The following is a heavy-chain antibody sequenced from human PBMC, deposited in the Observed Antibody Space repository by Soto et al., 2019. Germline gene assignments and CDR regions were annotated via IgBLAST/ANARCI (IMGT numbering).Heavy chain of an antibody. V-gene: IGHV3-21*01. CDR2: ISSSSSYI. Sequence: GESRRPAWAASGFTFSNYAMTWVRQAPGKGLEWVSGISSSSSYIYYADSVNGRFTISRDNAKNSLYLQMNSLRAEDTAVYYCARDHKRLDPWGQGTLVTVSS. CDR3: ARDHKRLDP. CDR1: GFTFSNYA. J-gene: IGHJ5*02.